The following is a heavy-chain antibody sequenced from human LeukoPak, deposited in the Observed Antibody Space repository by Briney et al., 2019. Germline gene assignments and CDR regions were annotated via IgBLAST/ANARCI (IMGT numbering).Heavy chain of an antibody. V-gene: IGHV4-38-2*02. CDR3: VREREKQWLF. J-gene: IGHJ4*02. CDR2: IFHTGSA. CDR1: GYSISSGYY. Sequence: PSETLSLTCNVSGYSISSGYYWGWIRQPPGKGLEYIGSIFHTGSADYNPSLKSRVTLSVGTSKNQFSLKLNSVTAADTAVYYCVREREKQWLFWGQGTLVPVSS. D-gene: IGHD6-19*01.